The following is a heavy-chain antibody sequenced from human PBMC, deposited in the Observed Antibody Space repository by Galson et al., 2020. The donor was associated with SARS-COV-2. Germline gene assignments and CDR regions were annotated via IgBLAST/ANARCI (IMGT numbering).Heavy chain of an antibody. CDR3: ARERREY. D-gene: IGHD1-1*01. J-gene: IGHJ4*02. CDR2: IRSSSGTI. V-gene: IGHV3-48*04. Sequence: GGSLRLSCAASGLTFSSYTMNWARQAPVKGLEFVAYIRSSSGTIYYADSVKGRITISRDNAKNSLYLQLNSLRVEDPAVYYCARERREYWGQGTLVTVSS. CDR1: GLTFSSYT.